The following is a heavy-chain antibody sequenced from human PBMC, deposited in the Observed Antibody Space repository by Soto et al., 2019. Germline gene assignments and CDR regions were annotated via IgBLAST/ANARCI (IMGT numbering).Heavy chain of an antibody. Sequence: GASVKVSCKASGYTFTGYYMHWVRQAPGQGLEWMGWINPNSGGTNYAQKFQGWVTMTRDTSISTAYMELSRLRSDDTAVYYCAVLRGQQQLVRAFDIWGLGTMVTVSS. CDR2: INPNSGGT. D-gene: IGHD6-13*01. CDR1: GYTFTGYY. V-gene: IGHV1-2*04. J-gene: IGHJ3*02. CDR3: AVLRGQQQLVRAFDI.